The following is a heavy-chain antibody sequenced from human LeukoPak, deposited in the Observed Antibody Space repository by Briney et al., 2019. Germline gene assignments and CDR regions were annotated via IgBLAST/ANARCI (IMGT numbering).Heavy chain of an antibody. CDR2: ISSSVGLM. CDR3: ARKRLDCSGGSCYGDLDY. J-gene: IGHJ4*02. D-gene: IGHD2-15*01. CDR1: GFTFSSYS. Sequence: GGSLRLCRAASGFTFSSYSMNWVRQAPGKGLEWVSYISSSVGLMDYPDSVKGRFTISRDNAKNSLYLQMNSLRDEDTAVYYCARKRLDCSGGSCYGDLDYWGQGTLVTVSS. V-gene: IGHV3-48*02.